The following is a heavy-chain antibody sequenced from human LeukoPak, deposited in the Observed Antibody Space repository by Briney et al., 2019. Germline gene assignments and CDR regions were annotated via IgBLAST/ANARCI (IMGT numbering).Heavy chain of an antibody. CDR3: ARAYDYVWGSYRYCSFEY. CDR2: ISAYNGNT. V-gene: IGHV1-18*01. CDR1: GYTFTSYG. Sequence: ASVKVFCKASGYTFTSYGISWVRQAPGQGLEWMGWISAYNGNTNYAQKLQGRVTMTTDTSTSTAYMELRSLRSDDTAVYYCARAYDYVWGSYRYCSFEYWGQGTLVTVSS. J-gene: IGHJ4*02. D-gene: IGHD3-16*02.